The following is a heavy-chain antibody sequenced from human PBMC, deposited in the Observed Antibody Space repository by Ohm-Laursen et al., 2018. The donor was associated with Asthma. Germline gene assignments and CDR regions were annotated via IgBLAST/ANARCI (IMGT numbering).Heavy chain of an antibody. D-gene: IGHD3-9*01. CDR2: IYYSGST. J-gene: IGHJ4*02. CDR1: GGSISSGSYF. Sequence: SQTLSLTCTVSGGSISSGSYFWSWIRQHPGKGLEWIGYIYYSGSTYYNPSLKSRVTKSIDTSKNQFSLKLSAVTAADTAVYYCVREDFDWPPGYCDDWGQGTLVTVSS. V-gene: IGHV4-31*03. CDR3: VREDFDWPPGYCDD.